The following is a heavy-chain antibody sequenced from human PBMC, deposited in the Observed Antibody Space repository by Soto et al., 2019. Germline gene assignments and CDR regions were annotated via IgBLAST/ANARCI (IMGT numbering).Heavy chain of an antibody. J-gene: IGHJ4*02. D-gene: IGHD2-15*01. CDR1: VGSFSGYY. V-gene: IGHV4-34*01. CDR2: INHSGST. CDR3: ARGGIACPY. Sequence: SEALSLPGSVYVGSFSGYYWSWIRQPPGKGLEWIGEINHSGSTNYNPSLKSRVTISVDTSKNQFSLKLSSVTAADTAVYYCARGGIACPYWGQGTLVTVSS.